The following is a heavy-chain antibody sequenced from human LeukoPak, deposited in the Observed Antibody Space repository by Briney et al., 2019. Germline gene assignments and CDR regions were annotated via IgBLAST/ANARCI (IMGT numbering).Heavy chain of an antibody. CDR3: ARLLRGVIRPNYYYYYYMDV. CDR1: GGSFSGYY. D-gene: IGHD3-10*01. J-gene: IGHJ6*03. Sequence: SETLSLTCAVYGGSFSGYYWSWIRQPPGKGLEWIGEINHSGSTNYNPSLKSRVTISVDTSKNQFSLKLSSVTAADTAVYYCARLLRGVIRPNYYYYYYMDVWGKGTTVTISS. V-gene: IGHV4-34*01. CDR2: INHSGST.